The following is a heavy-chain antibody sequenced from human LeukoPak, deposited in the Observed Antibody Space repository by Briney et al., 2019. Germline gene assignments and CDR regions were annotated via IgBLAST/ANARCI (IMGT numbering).Heavy chain of an antibody. CDR1: GFTFSSYA. CDR3: ARGPHWATFDY. Sequence: GRSLRLSCAASGFTFSSYAMHWVRQAPGKGLEWVAVISYDGSNKYYADSVKGRFTISRDNSKNTLYLQMNGLRAEDTAVYYCARGPHWATFDYWGQGTLVTVSS. CDR2: ISYDGSNK. V-gene: IGHV3-30-3*01. J-gene: IGHJ4*02. D-gene: IGHD3-16*01.